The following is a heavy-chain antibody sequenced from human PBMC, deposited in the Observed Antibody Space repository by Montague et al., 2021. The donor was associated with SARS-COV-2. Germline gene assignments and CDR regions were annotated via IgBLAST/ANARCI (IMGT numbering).Heavy chain of an antibody. D-gene: IGHD5-24*01. CDR3: ARDGYNPHQKLWYFDL. CDR2: IYYSGST. CDR1: GGSISTYY. V-gene: IGHV4-59*12. J-gene: IGHJ2*01. Sequence: SETLSLTCTVSGGSISTYYWSWIRQPPGKGLEWIGYIYYSGSTNYSPSLKSRVTISVDTSKNQFSLKLSSVTAADTAVYYCARDGYNPHQKLWYFDLWGRGTLVTVSS.